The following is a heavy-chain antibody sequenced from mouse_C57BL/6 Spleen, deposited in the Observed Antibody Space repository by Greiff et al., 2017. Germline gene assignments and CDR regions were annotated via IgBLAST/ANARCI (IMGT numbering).Heavy chain of an antibody. J-gene: IGHJ1*03. CDR1: GFSLTSYA. D-gene: IGHD2-4*01. CDR3: ARKRAYYDYDEGYFDV. Sequence: QVQLKQSGPGLVAPSQSLSITCTVSGFSLTSYAISWVRQPPGKGLEWLGVIWTGGGTNYNSALKSRLSISKDNSKSQVFLKMNSLQTDDTARYYCARKRAYYDYDEGYFDVWGTGTTVTVSS. V-gene: IGHV2-9-1*01. CDR2: IWTGGGT.